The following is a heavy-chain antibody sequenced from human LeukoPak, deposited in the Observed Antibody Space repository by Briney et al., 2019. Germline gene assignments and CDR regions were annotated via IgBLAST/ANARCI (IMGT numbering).Heavy chain of an antibody. V-gene: IGHV4-39*01. CDR1: AGSFISSSHH. CDR3: ARRRDLGIAFDI. CDR2: VYYGRTT. D-gene: IGHD3-16*01. Sequence: PSETLSLTCTVSAGSFISSSHHWGWIRQSPGKGLEWIGTVYYGRTTYYNPSLKSRVTISVDTSKNQLSLKLSSVTAADTAVYYCARRRDLGIAFDIWGQGTMVTVSS. J-gene: IGHJ3*02.